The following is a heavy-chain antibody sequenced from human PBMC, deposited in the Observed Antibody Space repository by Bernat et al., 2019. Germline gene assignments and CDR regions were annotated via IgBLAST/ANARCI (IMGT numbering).Heavy chain of an antibody. CDR1: GFTFSSYG. Sequence: QVQLVESGGGVVQPGRSLRLSCAASGFTFSSYGMHWVRQAPGKGLEWAAVIWYDGSNKYYADSVKGRFTISRDNSKNTLDLQMNSLRAEDTAVYYCARVTGYSSGWLDYWGQGTLVTVSS. J-gene: IGHJ4*02. V-gene: IGHV3-33*01. CDR3: ARVTGYSSGWLDY. CDR2: IWYDGSNK. D-gene: IGHD6-19*01.